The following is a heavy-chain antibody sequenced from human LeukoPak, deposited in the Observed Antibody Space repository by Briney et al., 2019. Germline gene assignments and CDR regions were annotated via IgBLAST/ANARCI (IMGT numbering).Heavy chain of an antibody. Sequence: GASVKVSCKASGYTFTSYGISWVRQAPGQGLERMGWISAYNGNTNYAQKFQGRVTMTRDTSTSTVYMELSSLRSEDTAVYYCARDRKPEWFDGGLDYWGQGTLVTVSS. J-gene: IGHJ4*02. CDR3: ARDRKPEWFDGGLDY. D-gene: IGHD3-3*01. CDR1: GYTFTSYG. V-gene: IGHV1-18*01. CDR2: ISAYNGNT.